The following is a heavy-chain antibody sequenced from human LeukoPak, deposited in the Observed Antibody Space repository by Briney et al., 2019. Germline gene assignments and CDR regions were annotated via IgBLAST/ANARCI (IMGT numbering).Heavy chain of an antibody. J-gene: IGHJ4*02. D-gene: IGHD1-26*01. V-gene: IGHV4-39*07. CDR3: ARFNSGSYQHYFDY. Sequence: GSLRLSCAASGFTFSSYAMHWVRQPPGKGLECIGSIYYSGSTYYNPSLKSRVTISIDTSKNQFSLKLSSVTAADTAVYYCARFNSGSYQHYFDYWGQGTLVTVSS. CDR2: IYYSGST. CDR1: GFTFSSYA.